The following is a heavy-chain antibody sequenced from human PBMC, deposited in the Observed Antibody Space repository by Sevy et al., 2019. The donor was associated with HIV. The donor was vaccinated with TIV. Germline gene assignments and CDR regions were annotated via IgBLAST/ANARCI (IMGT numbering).Heavy chain of an antibody. CDR3: AQESGSYYDFWSGHDAFDI. CDR1: GFNFSSYA. V-gene: IGHV3-30*18. Sequence: GGSLRLSCAASGFNFSSYAMHWVRQAPGKGLEWVAVISYAGSSKYYGDSVKGRFTISRVNSKNTLFLQIDSLRAEDTAVYYCAQESGSYYDFWSGHDAFDIWGQGTMVTVSS. CDR2: ISYAGSSK. J-gene: IGHJ3*02. D-gene: IGHD3-3*01.